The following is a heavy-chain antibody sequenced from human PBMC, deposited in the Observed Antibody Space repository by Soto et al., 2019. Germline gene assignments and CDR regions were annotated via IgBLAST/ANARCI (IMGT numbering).Heavy chain of an antibody. CDR1: NYLFGAFG. CDR3: ARISARRNDFDV. CDR2: ITPYNGNT. V-gene: IGHV1-18*01. J-gene: IGHJ3*01. Sequence: QVQLVQSGAEVKNPGASVKVSCQASNYLFGAFGISWVRQAPGQELEWMGWITPYNGNTHYAEKFQDRVTMTADKSTTTAYMEVRRLTSDDTAVYFCARISARRNDFDVWGQGTVVTVSS.